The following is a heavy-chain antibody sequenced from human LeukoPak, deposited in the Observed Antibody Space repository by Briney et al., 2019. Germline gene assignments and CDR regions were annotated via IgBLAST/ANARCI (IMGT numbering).Heavy chain of an antibody. CDR2: IYYSGST. CDR3: ARVGRYGTAVAGSFDY. CDR1: GGSISSYY. V-gene: IGHV4-59*12. Sequence: SETLSLTCTVSGGSISSYYWSWIRQPPGKGLEWIGYIYYSGSTNYNPSLKSRVTMSVDTSKNQFSLKLSSVTAADTAVYYCARVGRYGTAVAGSFDYWGQGTLVTVSS. J-gene: IGHJ4*02. D-gene: IGHD6-19*01.